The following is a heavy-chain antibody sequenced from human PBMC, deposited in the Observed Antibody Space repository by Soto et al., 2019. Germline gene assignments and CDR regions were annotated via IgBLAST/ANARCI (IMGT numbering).Heavy chain of an antibody. Sequence: QVRLVQSGAEVKKPGASVKVSCKASGYTFTGYYMHWVRQAPGQGLEWMGWINPNTGDTIYAQKLQGRVTITXXTSIGTAYMXVSRLRPDDTAVYYCAKDAHYDILTGYSRNAFDIWGQGTMVTVSS. CDR3: AKDAHYDILTGYSRNAFDI. CDR1: GYTFTGYY. J-gene: IGHJ3*02. CDR2: INPNTGDT. D-gene: IGHD3-9*01. V-gene: IGHV1-2*02.